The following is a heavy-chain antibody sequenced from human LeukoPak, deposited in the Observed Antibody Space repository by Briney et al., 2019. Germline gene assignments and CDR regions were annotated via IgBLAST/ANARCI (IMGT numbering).Heavy chain of an antibody. CDR2: IRYDGSNK. D-gene: IGHD2-2*01. CDR1: GFTFSSYG. Sequence: PGGSLRLSCAASGFTFSSYGMHWVRQAPGKGLEWVAFIRYDGSNKYYADSVKGRFTISRDNSKNTLYKQMNSLRAEDTAVYYCAAIVVPAAISLDAFDIWGQGTMVTVSS. J-gene: IGHJ3*02. V-gene: IGHV3-30*02. CDR3: AAIVVPAAISLDAFDI.